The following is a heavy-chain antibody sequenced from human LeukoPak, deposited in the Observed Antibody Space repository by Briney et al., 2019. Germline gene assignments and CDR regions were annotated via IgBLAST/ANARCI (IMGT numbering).Heavy chain of an antibody. CDR3: AKFTREYCSSASCPNWFDP. CDR1: GFTVSSSY. J-gene: IGHJ5*02. Sequence: GGSLRLSCAASGFTVSSSYMSWVRQAPGKGLEWVSGIYSGGSTYYADSVKGRFTISRDNPKNTLYLQMNSLSAEDTAIYYCAKFTREYCSSASCPNWFDPWGQGTQVTVSS. D-gene: IGHD2-2*01. CDR2: IYSGGST. V-gene: IGHV3-53*01.